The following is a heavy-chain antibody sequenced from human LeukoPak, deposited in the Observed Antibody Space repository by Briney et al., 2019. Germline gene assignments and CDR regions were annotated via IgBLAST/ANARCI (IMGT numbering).Heavy chain of an antibody. CDR3: GRGGGGSYLEYSFDY. CDR2: INYSGNT. D-gene: IGHD3-10*01. V-gene: IGHV4-59*11. J-gene: IGHJ4*02. Sequence: SETLSLTCTVSGASITRRYWSWIRQPPGKGLEWIGYINYSGNTNYNPSLTSRGTISVDTSKNQFSLKLSSVTAADTAVYYCGRGGGGSYLEYSFDYWGQGTLVTVSS. CDR1: GASITRRY.